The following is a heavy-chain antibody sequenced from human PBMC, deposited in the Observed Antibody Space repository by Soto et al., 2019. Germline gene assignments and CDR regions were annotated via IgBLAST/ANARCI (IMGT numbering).Heavy chain of an antibody. CDR3: ATSFRYFDN. D-gene: IGHD3-9*01. Sequence: GGSLRLSCAASGFIFSDFAMSWVRQPPGKGLEWVTTISGTASRTYYVDSVKGRFFISRDNSKNTVTLQMNNLTLDDTAVYYCATSFRYFDNWGQGTRVTVSS. V-gene: IGHV3-23*01. CDR1: GFIFSDFA. J-gene: IGHJ4*02. CDR2: ISGTASRT.